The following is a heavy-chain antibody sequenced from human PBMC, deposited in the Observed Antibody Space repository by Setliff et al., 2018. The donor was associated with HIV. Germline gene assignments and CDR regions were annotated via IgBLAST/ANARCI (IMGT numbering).Heavy chain of an antibody. CDR1: GGTFSSYA. Sequence: GASVKVSCKASGGTFSSYAISWVRQAPGQGLEWMGRFIPIFGTANYAQKFQGRVTITADTVYMELSSLRSEDTAVYYCARDRCDSVKCYLYNWFDPWGQGTLVTVSS. J-gene: IGHJ5*02. D-gene: IGHD3-22*01. CDR3: ARDRCDSVKCYLYNWFDP. V-gene: IGHV1-69*13. CDR2: FIPIFGTA.